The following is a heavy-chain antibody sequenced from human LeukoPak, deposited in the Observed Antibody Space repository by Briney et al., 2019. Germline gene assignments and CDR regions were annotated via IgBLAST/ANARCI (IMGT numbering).Heavy chain of an antibody. CDR1: GFIFSDFY. J-gene: IGHJ4*02. CDR3: ARGWSSLYY. Sequence: GGSLRLSCAASGFIFSDFYMSWVRQAAGKGLECLAYISPSSHDIIYADSVKGRFTVSRDNAKNSLYLQMNSLRAEDTAVYYCARGWSSLYYWGQGTPVTVSS. D-gene: IGHD3-10*01. V-gene: IGHV3-11*05. CDR2: ISPSSHDI.